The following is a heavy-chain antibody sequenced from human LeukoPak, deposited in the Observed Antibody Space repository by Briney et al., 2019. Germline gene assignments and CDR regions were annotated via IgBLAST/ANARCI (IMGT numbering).Heavy chain of an antibody. CDR3: AKGAAAAGIFDF. CDR2: ISSSDSTI. D-gene: IGHD6-13*01. V-gene: IGHV3-48*03. J-gene: IGHJ5*01. CDR1: GFTFSSYE. Sequence: GGSLRLSCAASGFTFSSYEMHWVRQPPGKGLEWVSYISSSDSTIYYADSVKGRFTISRDNAKNSLYLQMNSLRAEDTAVYYCAKGAAAAGIFDFWGQGTLVTVSS.